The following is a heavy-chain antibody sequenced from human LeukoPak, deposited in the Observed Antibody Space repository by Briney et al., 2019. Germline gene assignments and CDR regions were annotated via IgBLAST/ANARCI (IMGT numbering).Heavy chain of an antibody. CDR1: GVSISSYY. CDR2: IYYCGST. V-gene: IGHV4-59*01. J-gene: IGHJ3*02. CDR3: ARDCSGRLLGAFDI. D-gene: IGHD1-26*01. Sequence: SETLSLPCSVSGVSISSYYWIWLRQPPGKGREWIGYIYYCGSTNYNPPLNSRVNISLDTSTNQCFLKLRTLTASHTAVYYWARDCSGRLLGAFDIWGQGTKLT.